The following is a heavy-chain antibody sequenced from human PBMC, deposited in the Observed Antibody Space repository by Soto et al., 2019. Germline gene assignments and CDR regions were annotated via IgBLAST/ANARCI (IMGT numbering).Heavy chain of an antibody. V-gene: IGHV1-69*13. CDR1: GGTFSSYA. Sequence: GASVKVSCKASGGTFSSYAISWVRQAPGQGLEWMGGITPIFGTANYARKFQGRVTITADESTSTAYMELSSLRSEDTAVYYCAREGVKVGFDYWGQGTLVTVSS. CDR2: ITPIFGTA. CDR3: AREGVKVGFDY. D-gene: IGHD1-26*01. J-gene: IGHJ4*02.